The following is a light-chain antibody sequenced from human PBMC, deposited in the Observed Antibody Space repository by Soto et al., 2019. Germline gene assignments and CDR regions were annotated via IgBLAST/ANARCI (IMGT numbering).Light chain of an antibody. J-gene: IGLJ2*01. CDR3: SSYTSSSTLV. CDR2: DVS. V-gene: IGLV2-14*01. Sequence: QSALTQPASVSGSPGQSITISRTGTSSDVGGYNYVSWYQQHPGKAPKLMIYDVSNRPSGVSNRFSDSKSGNTDSLPISGLQAEDEADYYCSSYTSSSTLVFGGGTKVTVL. CDR1: SSDVGGYNY.